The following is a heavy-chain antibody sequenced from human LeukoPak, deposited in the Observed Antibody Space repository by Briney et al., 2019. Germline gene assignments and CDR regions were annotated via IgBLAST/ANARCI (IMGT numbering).Heavy chain of an antibody. CDR2: IYPGDSDT. CDR1: GYSFANHW. CDR3: ARPTKPGDYGDYGWFDP. V-gene: IGHV5-51*01. Sequence: GESLKISCKGSGYSFANHWIGWVRQMPGKGLEWMGIIYPGDSDTRYSPSFQGQVTISVDKSISTAYLQWSSLKASDTAMYYCARPTKPGDYGDYGWFDPWGQGTLVTVSS. J-gene: IGHJ5*02. D-gene: IGHD4-17*01.